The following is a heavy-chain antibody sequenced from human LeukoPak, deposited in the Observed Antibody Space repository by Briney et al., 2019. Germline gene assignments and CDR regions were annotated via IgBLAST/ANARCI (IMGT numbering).Heavy chain of an antibody. D-gene: IGHD1-26*01. CDR3: ARVRGFWLKFLWLASSGAYYYYFDY. Sequence: ASVKVSCKASGYTFTSYYMHWVRQAPGQGLEWMGWISAYNGNTNYAQKLQGRVTMTTDTSTSTAYMELRSLRSDDTAVYYCARVRGFWLKFLWLASSGAYYYYFDYWGQGTLVTVSS. CDR1: GYTFTSYY. CDR2: ISAYNGNT. V-gene: IGHV1-18*04. J-gene: IGHJ4*02.